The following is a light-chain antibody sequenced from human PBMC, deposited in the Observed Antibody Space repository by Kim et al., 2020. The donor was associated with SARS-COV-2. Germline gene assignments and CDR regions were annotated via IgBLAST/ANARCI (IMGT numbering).Light chain of an antibody. Sequence: GQSVTISCTGTRSDVGSYNYVSWYQNHPGKAPKLMIYDFTKRPSGVPDRFSGSKSGNTASLTISGLQTEDEAEYYCCSYTDTYTLVFGGGTRLTVL. CDR3: CSYTDTYTLV. V-gene: IGLV2-11*01. CDR1: RSDVGSYNY. CDR2: DFT. J-gene: IGLJ3*02.